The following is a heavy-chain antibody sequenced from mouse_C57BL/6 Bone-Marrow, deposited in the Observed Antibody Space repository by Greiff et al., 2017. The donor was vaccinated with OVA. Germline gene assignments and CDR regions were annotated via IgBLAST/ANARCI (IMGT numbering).Heavy chain of an antibody. CDR2: IDPSDNYT. CDR3: ARLAVPRGY. Sequence: QVQLLQPGAELVMPGASLKLSCTASGYTFTSYWMHWVKQAPGKGLEWIGAIDPSDNYTNYNQKFKGKFTLTVDKSSITAYMQLGSLTSEDSAVYYWARLAVPRGYWRQGTTLTVSS. J-gene: IGHJ2*01. D-gene: IGHD1-1*01. V-gene: IGHV1-69*01. CDR1: GYTFTSYW.